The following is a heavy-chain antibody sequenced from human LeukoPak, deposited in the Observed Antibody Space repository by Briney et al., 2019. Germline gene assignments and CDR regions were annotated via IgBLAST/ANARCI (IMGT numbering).Heavy chain of an antibody. Sequence: ASVKVSCKASGGTFSSYAISWVRQAPGQGLEWMGWISPYNGNTDYAQKFQGRVTLTTDTSTSTAYMELRSLRSDDTAVYYCARGPHERSGYPDDWGQGTLVTVSS. CDR1: GGTFSSYA. J-gene: IGHJ4*02. V-gene: IGHV1-18*01. D-gene: IGHD3-22*01. CDR3: ARGPHERSGYPDD. CDR2: ISPYNGNT.